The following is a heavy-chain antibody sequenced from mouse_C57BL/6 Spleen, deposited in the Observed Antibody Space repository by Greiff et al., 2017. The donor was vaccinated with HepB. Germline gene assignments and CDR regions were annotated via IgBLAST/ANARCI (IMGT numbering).Heavy chain of an antibody. CDR2: INYDGSCT. CDR3: ARSIYYYGMLYFDV. J-gene: IGHJ1*03. Sequence: EVQLVESEGGLVQPGSSMKLSCTASGFTFSDYYMAWVRQVPEKGLEWVANINYDGSCTYYLDSLKSRFIISRDNEKNILYLQMSSLKSEDTATYYCARSIYYYGMLYFDVWGTGTTVTVSS. CDR1: GFTFSDYY. D-gene: IGHD1-1*01. V-gene: IGHV5-16*01.